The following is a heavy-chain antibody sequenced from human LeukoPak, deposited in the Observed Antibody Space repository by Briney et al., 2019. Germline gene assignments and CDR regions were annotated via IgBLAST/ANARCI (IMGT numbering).Heavy chain of an antibody. CDR1: GFSASSNY. J-gene: IGHJ4*02. CDR2: LGGSGDRT. Sequence: GGSLRLSCAASGFSASSNYMSWVRQAPGKGLEWLSALGGSGDRTYYADSVKGRFTISGDSSKNTLYLQRNRLRAEDAAVYYCAKAPVTTCSGAYCYPFDYWGQGTLVTVSS. CDR3: AKAPVTTCSGAYCYPFDY. V-gene: IGHV3-23*01. D-gene: IGHD2-21*01.